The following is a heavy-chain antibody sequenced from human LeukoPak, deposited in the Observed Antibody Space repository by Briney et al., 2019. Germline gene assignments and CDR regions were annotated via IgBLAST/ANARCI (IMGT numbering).Heavy chain of an antibody. D-gene: IGHD3-3*01. CDR1: GGSISSYY. CDR2: IYYSGST. Sequence: PSETLSLTCTVSGGSISSYYWSWIRQPPGKGLEWIGYIYYSGSTNYNPSLKSRVTISVDTSKNQFSLKLSSVTAADTAVYYCARHGSFWSGKTSWFDPWGQGTLVTASS. J-gene: IGHJ5*02. CDR3: ARHGSFWSGKTSWFDP. V-gene: IGHV4-59*08.